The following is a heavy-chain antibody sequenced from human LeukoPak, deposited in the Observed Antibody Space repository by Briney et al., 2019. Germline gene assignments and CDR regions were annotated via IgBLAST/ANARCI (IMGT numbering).Heavy chain of an antibody. CDR2: INKDGSEE. CDR3: AGWPHCQDF. J-gene: IGHJ4*02. CDR1: GFTFSDFY. V-gene: IGHV3-7*03. Sequence: PGGSLRFSCAASGFTFSDFYMSWVRQAPGKGLEWVANINKDGSEEKYVDSVKGRFTISRDNAKNSLYLQMSSLRADDTAVYYCAGWPHCQDFWGRGTRVTVSS.